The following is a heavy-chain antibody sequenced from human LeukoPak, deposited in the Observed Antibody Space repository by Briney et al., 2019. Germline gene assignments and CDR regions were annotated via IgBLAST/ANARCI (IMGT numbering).Heavy chain of an antibody. V-gene: IGHV3-30*02. Sequence: PGGSLRLSCAASGFTFSSYWMSWVRQAPGKGPEWVAFIRSDSSNQYYADSVKGRFTISRDNSKNTLYLQMNSLRAEDTAVYYCAKVPLSSSGWDREYYFDYWGQGTLVTVSS. CDR3: AKVPLSSSGWDREYYFDY. CDR2: IRSDSSNQ. D-gene: IGHD6-19*01. CDR1: GFTFSSYW. J-gene: IGHJ4*02.